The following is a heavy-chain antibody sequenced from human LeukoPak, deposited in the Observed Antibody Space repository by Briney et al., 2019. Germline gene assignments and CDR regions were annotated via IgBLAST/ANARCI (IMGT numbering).Heavy chain of an antibody. V-gene: IGHV3-30*03. J-gene: IGHJ4*02. CDR3: ASSPGVITIFGVVSDY. CDR2: ISYDGSNK. CDR1: GFTFSSYG. D-gene: IGHD3-3*01. Sequence: TEGSLRLSCAASGFTFSSYGMHWVRQAPGKGLEWVAVISYDGSNKYYADSVKGRFTISRDNSKNTLYLQMNSLRAEDTAVYYCASSPGVITIFGVVSDYWGQGTLVTVSS.